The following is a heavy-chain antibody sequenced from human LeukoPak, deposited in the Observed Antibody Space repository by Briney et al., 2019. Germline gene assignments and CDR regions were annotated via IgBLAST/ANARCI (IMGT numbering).Heavy chain of an antibody. D-gene: IGHD6-6*01. CDR2: INPSGGST. V-gene: IGHV1-46*01. J-gene: IGHJ6*03. Sequence: ASVKVSCKASGYTFTSYSLHWVRQAPGQGLEGMGIINPSGGSTTYAQKFQGRVTMTRDMSTSTVYMELSSLRSEDTAVYYCARGSIAAQYYYYYMDVWGKGTTVTVSS. CDR1: GYTFTSYS. CDR3: ARGSIAAQYYYYYMDV.